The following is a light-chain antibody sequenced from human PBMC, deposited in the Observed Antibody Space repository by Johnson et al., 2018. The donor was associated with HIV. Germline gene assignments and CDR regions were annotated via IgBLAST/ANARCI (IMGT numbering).Light chain of an antibody. J-gene: IGLJ1*01. CDR2: END. V-gene: IGLV1-44*01. CDR3: AAWDDSLNGYV. Sequence: QSALTQPPSVSAAPGQRVNISCSGNSSNIENYFVSWYQQLPGAAPRLVIYENDKRPSGVPDRFSGSKSGTSASLAISGLQSDDEADYYCAAWDDSLNGYVFGTGTKVTVL. CDR1: SSNIENYF.